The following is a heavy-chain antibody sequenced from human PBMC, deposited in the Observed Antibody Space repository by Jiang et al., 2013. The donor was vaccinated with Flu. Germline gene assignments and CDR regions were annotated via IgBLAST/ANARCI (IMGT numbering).Heavy chain of an antibody. CDR1: GGSFSGYY. CDR2: INHSGST. V-gene: IGHV4-34*01. J-gene: IGHJ5*02. D-gene: IGHD5-24*01. CDR3: ATDRRDGYKPRRYNWFDP. Sequence: GLVKPSETLSLTCAVYGGSFSGYYWSWIRQPPGKGLEWIGEINHSGSTNYNPSLKSRVTISVDTSKNQFSLKLSSVTAADTAVYYCATDRRDGYKPRRYNWFDPWGQGTLVTVSS.